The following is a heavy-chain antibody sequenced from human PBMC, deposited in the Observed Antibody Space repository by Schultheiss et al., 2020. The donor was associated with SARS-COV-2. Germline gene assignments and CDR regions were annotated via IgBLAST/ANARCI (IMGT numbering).Heavy chain of an antibody. CDR2: ISGSGGST. CDR3: AKDVSPPFTFGGVIVRYFDY. D-gene: IGHD3-16*02. J-gene: IGHJ4*02. CDR1: GFTFSSYC. V-gene: IGHV3-23*01. Sequence: GESLKISCAASGFTFSSYCMSWVRQAPGKGLEWVSAISGSGGSTYYADSVKGRFTISRDNSKNTLYLQMNSLRAEDTAVYYCAKDVSPPFTFGGVIVRYFDYWGQGTLVTVSS.